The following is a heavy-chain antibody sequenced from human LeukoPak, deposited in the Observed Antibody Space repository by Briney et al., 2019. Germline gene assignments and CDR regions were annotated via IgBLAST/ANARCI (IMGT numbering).Heavy chain of an antibody. D-gene: IGHD3-10*01. CDR3: ARDFVLLWFGESQPHYFDY. CDR2: IYYSGST. Sequence: SETLSLTCTVSGGSISSSSYYWGWIRQPPGKGLEWIGSIYYSGSTYYNPSLKSRVTISVDTSKNQSSLKLSSVTAADTAVYYCARDFVLLWFGESQPHYFDYWGQGTLVTVSS. CDR1: GGSISSSSYY. J-gene: IGHJ4*02. V-gene: IGHV4-39*07.